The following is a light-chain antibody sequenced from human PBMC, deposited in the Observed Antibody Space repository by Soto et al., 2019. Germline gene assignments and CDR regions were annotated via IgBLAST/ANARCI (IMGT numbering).Light chain of an antibody. CDR2: TND. CDR3: AVWDDSLNGHV. CDR1: SSNMGSNT. J-gene: IGLJ1*01. V-gene: IGLV1-44*01. Sequence: QCVLTQPPSASGTPGQTVTISCYGSSSNMGSNTVHWFQQFPGTAPKLLIYTNDQRPSGVPDRFSGSNSGTSASLAISGLQSEDEADYYCAVWDDSLNGHVFGAGTKVTVL.